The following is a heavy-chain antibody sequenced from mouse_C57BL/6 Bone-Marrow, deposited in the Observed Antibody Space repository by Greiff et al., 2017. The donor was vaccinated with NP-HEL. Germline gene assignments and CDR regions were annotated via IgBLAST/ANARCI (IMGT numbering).Heavy chain of an antibody. Sequence: VQLQQSGAELVKPGASVKLSCTASGFNIKDYYMHWVKQRTEQGLEWIGRIDPEDGETKYAPKFKGKATITADTSSNTAYLQLSSLTSEDTAVYYCAREGGGLLGALDYWGRGTTLTVSA. V-gene: IGHV14-2*01. CDR1: GFNIKDYY. J-gene: IGHJ2*01. CDR3: AREGGGLLGALDY. CDR2: IDPEDGET. D-gene: IGHD2-1*01.